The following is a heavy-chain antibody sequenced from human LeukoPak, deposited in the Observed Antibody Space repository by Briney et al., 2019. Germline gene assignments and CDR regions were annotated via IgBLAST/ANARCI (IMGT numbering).Heavy chain of an antibody. V-gene: IGHV3-30*04. CDR1: GFTFSSYA. CDR2: ISYDGSNK. D-gene: IGHD2-21*01. CDR3: ARDLGDRYYYYMDV. J-gene: IGHJ6*03. Sequence: PGGSLRLSCAASGFTFSSYAMHWVRQAPGKGLEWVAVISYDGSNKYYADSVKGRFTISRDNSKNTLYLQMNSLRAEDTAVYYCARDLGDRYYYYMDVWGKGTTVTISS.